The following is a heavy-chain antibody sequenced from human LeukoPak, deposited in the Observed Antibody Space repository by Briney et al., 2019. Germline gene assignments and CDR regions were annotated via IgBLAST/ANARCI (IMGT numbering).Heavy chain of an antibody. V-gene: IGHV3-11*01. CDR3: ARGSMSSLRHFDY. CDR1: GFTFSNNY. J-gene: IGHJ4*02. D-gene: IGHD5/OR15-5a*01. Sequence: PGGSLRLSCAASGFTFSNNYMAWIRQAPGKGLEWTSYISSSGHSIYYADSVKGRFTISRDSAKNSLNLQMNSLRAEDTAMYYCARGSMSSLRHFDYWGQGTLVTVSS. CDR2: ISSSGHSI.